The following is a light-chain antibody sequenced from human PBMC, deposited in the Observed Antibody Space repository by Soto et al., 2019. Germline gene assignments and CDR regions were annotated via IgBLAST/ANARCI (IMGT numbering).Light chain of an antibody. Sequence: DILMTQSPPSLSASVGDTVTTTCRASQSISVHLNWYQQKPGKVPKLLLYAASNLQSGVPSRFSGSGSETDFALTISSLQPEYFATYYCQQSYITPYTFGQGTKLQIK. CDR2: AAS. V-gene: IGKV1-39*01. CDR1: QSISVH. CDR3: QQSYITPYT. J-gene: IGKJ2*01.